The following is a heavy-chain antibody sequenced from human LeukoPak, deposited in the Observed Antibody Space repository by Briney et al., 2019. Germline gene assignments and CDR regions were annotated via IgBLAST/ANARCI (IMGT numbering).Heavy chain of an antibody. D-gene: IGHD5-24*01. CDR1: GYTFSNDW. V-gene: IGHV5-51*01. CDR3: ARHDVMARRYYYYYYGMDV. Sequence: GESLKISCQASGYTFSNDWIGWVRQMPGKGLEWMGIIFPGDSDTRYSPSFQGQVTISADKSISIAYLQWSSLKASDTAMYYCARHDVMARRYYYYYYGMDVWGQGTTVTVSS. J-gene: IGHJ6*02. CDR2: IFPGDSDT.